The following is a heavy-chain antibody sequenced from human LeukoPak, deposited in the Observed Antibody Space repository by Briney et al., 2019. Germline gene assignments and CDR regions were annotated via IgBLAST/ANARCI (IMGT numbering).Heavy chain of an antibody. CDR1: GGSISSYY. D-gene: IGHD2-2*01. J-gene: IGHJ6*02. CDR2: ISDIGSI. CDR3: ASRYCSSTSCYRYYYGMDV. V-gene: IGHV4-59*12. Sequence: PSETLSLTCTVSGGSISSYYWSWIRQPPGKGLEWIAYISDIGSINYNPSLKSRVTISLDTSRNQFSLKLSSVTAADTAVYYCASRYCSSTSCYRYYYGMDVWGQGTTVTVSS.